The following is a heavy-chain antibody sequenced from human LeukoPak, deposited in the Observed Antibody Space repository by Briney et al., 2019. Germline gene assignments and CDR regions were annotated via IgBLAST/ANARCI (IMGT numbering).Heavy chain of an antibody. Sequence: SETLSLTCTVPGGSISSGDYYWSWIRQPPGKGLEWIGYIYYSGSTYYNPSLKSRVTISVDTSKNQFSLKLSSVTAADTAVYYCASRGTLAAAGGYYYYYYMDVWGKGTTVTVSS. J-gene: IGHJ6*03. CDR2: IYYSGST. D-gene: IGHD6-13*01. CDR1: GGSISSGDYY. V-gene: IGHV4-30-4*08. CDR3: ASRGTLAAAGGYYYYYYMDV.